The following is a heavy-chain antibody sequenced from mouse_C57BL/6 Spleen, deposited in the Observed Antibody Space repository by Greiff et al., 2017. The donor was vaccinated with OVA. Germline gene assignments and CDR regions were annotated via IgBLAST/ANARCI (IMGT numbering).Heavy chain of an antibody. J-gene: IGHJ1*03. CDR1: GYTFTSYW. D-gene: IGHD2-10*02. Sequence: VQLQQPGAELVRPGSSVKLSCKASGYTFTSYWMDWVKQRPGQGLEWIGEIDPSDSYTNYNQKFKGKSTLTVDKSSSTAYMQLSSLTSEDSAVYYCARQYYWYFDVWGTGTTVTVSS. CDR2: IDPSDSYT. V-gene: IGHV1-69*01. CDR3: ARQYYWYFDV.